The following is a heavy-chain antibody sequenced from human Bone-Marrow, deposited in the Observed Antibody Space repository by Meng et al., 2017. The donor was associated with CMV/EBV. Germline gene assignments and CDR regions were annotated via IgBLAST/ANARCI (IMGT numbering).Heavy chain of an antibody. D-gene: IGHD3-16*02. CDR2: ISSSSSTI. V-gene: IGHV3-48*01. CDR3: VRDPPSLPPTLRP. CDR1: GFAFSEYG. Sequence: GGSLRLSCAASGFAFSEYGMNWVRQAPGKGLEWISYISSSSSTIYYADSVKGRFTISRDNARNSLYLQMNSLRAEDTAVYYCVRDPPSLPPTLRPWGQGTLVNVAS. J-gene: IGHJ5*02.